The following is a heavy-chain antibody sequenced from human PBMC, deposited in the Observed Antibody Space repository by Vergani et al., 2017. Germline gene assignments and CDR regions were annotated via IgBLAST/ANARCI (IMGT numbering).Heavy chain of an antibody. Sequence: QVQLQESGPGLVKPSETLSLTCSVPGYSISRGCYWGWIRQPPGKGLEWIATVFHSGSAYYNPPLRRRVTISVETSKNQFSLRLTTLTAADTAVYYCARQFWVSQGVGAFETWGRGTEVSVSS. J-gene: IGHJ3*02. V-gene: IGHV4-38-2*02. D-gene: IGHD3-16*01. CDR2: VFHSGSA. CDR3: ARQFWVSQGVGAFET. CDR1: GYSISRGCY.